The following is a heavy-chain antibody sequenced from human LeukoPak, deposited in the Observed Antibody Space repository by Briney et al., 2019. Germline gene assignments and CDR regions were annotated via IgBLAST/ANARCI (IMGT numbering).Heavy chain of an antibody. CDR1: GYTFTSYY. CDR2: INPSGGST. J-gene: IGHJ4*02. V-gene: IGHV1-46*01. CDR3: ARDSHDTSGYPGY. D-gene: IGHD3-22*01. Sequence: ASVKVSCKASGYTFTSYYMHWVRPAPGQGLEWMGIINPSGGSTSYAPKFQGRVTMTRDTSPSTVYMDLSSLRSEDTAVYYCARDSHDTSGYPGYWGQGTLVTVSS.